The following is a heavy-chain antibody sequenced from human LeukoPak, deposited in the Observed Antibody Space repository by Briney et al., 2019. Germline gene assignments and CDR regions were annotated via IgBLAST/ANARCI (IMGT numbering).Heavy chain of an antibody. D-gene: IGHD3-3*01. Sequence: SQTLSLTCTVSGGSISSGSYYWSWIRQPAGKGLEWIGRIYTSGSTNYNPSLKSRVTMSVDTSKNQFSLKLSSVTAADTAVYYCARDSRVATIFGVVTRKYYYYMDVWGKGTTVTVSS. J-gene: IGHJ6*03. CDR3: ARDSRVATIFGVVTRKYYYYMDV. CDR2: IYTSGST. V-gene: IGHV4-61*02. CDR1: GGSISSGSYY.